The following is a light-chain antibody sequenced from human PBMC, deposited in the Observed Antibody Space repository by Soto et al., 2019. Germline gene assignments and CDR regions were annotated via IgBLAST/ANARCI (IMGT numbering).Light chain of an antibody. V-gene: IGLV2-14*01. CDR3: SSYTSGGAYV. Sequence: SALTQPASVSGSPGQAITISCTGTSSDIGGHKYVSWCQQHPGKAPKLMIYEVSNRPSGVSNRFSGSKSGNTASLTISGLQAEDEADYYCSSYTSGGAYVFGTGTKVTVL. CDR2: EVS. J-gene: IGLJ1*01. CDR1: SSDIGGHKY.